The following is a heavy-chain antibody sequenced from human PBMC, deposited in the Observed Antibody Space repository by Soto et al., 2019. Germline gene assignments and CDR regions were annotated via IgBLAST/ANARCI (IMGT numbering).Heavy chain of an antibody. Sequence: QVQLVQSGAEVKKPGASVKVSCKASGYTFTSYGISWVRQAPGQGLEWMGWISAYNGNTNYAQKLQGRVTMTTDTSTSTAYMERRSLRSDDTAVYYCARDVAYCGGDCYPNWFDPWGQGTLVTVSS. CDR2: ISAYNGNT. CDR1: GYTFTSYG. D-gene: IGHD2-21*02. J-gene: IGHJ5*02. V-gene: IGHV1-18*01. CDR3: ARDVAYCGGDCYPNWFDP.